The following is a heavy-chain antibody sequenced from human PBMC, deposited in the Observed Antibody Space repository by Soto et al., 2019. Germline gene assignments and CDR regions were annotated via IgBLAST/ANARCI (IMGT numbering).Heavy chain of an antibody. V-gene: IGHV4-61*01. CDR2: IYYSGST. J-gene: IGHJ5*02. D-gene: IGHD6-13*01. CDR1: GGSVSSGSYY. CDR3: ARDSWAEAGGGWFDP. Sequence: PSETLSLTCTVSGGSVSSGSYYWSWIRQPPGKGLEWIGYIYYSGSTNYNPSLKSRVTISVDTSKNQFSLKLSSVTAADTAVYYCARDSWAEAGGGWFDPWGQGTLVTVSS.